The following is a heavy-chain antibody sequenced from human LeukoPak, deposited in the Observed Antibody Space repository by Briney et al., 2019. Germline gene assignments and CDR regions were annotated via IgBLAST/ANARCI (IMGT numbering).Heavy chain of an antibody. CDR3: ARIGNPATGDY. CDR2: IYSGGYT. D-gene: IGHD7-27*01. V-gene: IGHV3-53*01. Sequence: GGSLRLSCAASGFTVSSTYMSWVRQAPGKGLEWVSVIYSGGYTYYADSVKGRFTISRDNSKNTLYLQMNSLRAEDTALYCCARIGNPATGDYWGQGTLVTVSS. CDR1: GFTVSSTY. J-gene: IGHJ4*02.